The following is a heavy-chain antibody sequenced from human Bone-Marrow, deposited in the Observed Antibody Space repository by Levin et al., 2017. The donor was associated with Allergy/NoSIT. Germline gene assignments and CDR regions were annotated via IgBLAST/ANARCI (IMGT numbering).Heavy chain of an antibody. CDR1: GYSFTSYW. V-gene: IGHV5-51*01. CDR2: IYPGDSDT. CDR3: ARIAAAGTGYYYYMDV. Sequence: GESLKISCKGSGYSFTSYWIGWVRQMPGKGLEWMGIIYPGDSDTRYSPSFQGQVTISADKSISTAYLQWSSLKASDTAMYYCARIAAAGTGYYYYMDVWGKGTTVTVSS. D-gene: IGHD6-13*01. J-gene: IGHJ6*03.